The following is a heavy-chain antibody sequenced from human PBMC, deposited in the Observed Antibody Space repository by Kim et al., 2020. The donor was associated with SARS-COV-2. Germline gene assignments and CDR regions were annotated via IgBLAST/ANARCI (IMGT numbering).Heavy chain of an antibody. CDR1: GFTFSDYY. Sequence: GGSLRLSCAASGFTFSDYYMTWIRQTPGKGLEWISFISGSGSTKYYADSVKGRFTISRDNAKNSVYLQMNSLRAEDTAVYYCARERRIVVVPTLDYFDY. D-gene: IGHD2-21*01. CDR2: ISGSGSTK. CDR3: ARERRIVVVPTLDYFDY. J-gene: IGHJ4*01. V-gene: IGHV3-11*01.